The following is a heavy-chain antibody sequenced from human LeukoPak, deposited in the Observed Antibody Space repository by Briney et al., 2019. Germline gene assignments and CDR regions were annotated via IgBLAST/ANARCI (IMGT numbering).Heavy chain of an antibody. V-gene: IGHV3-48*01. CDR2: ISHGSTRI. CDR1: GFTFNTYN. D-gene: IGHD5-18*01. J-gene: IGHJ4*02. CDR3: ARDCGYGYANDS. Sequence: PGGSLRLSCAASGFTFNTYNLNWVRHAPAKGLERVSYISHGSTRIFYADSVEGRFTLSRDDAKNSLYLQMNSLRVEDTAVYYCARDCGYGYANDSWGQGTLVTVSS.